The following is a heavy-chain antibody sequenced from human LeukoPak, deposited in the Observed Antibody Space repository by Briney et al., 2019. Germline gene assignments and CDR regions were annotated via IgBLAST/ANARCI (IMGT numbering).Heavy chain of an antibody. CDR2: ISGSGGST. CDR1: GFTFSSYA. D-gene: IGHD3-22*01. V-gene: IGHV3-23*01. CDR3: AKGRYITMIVVVTPFDY. Sequence: PGGSLRLSCAASGFTFSSYAMSWVRQAPGKGLEWVSAISGSGGSTYYADSVKGRFTISRDNSKNTLYLQMNSLRAEDTAVYYCAKGRYITMIVVVTPFDYWGQGTLVTVSS. J-gene: IGHJ4*02.